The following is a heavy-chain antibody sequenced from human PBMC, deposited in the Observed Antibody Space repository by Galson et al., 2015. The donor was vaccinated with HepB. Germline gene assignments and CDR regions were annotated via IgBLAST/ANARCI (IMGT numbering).Heavy chain of an antibody. CDR3: ASTYCSSTSCLAFDI. V-gene: IGHV1-69*04. CDR1: GGTFSSYA. Sequence: SVKVSCKASGGTFSSYAISWVRQAPGQGLEWMGRIIPILGIANYAQKFQGRVTITADKSTSTAYMELSSLRSEDTAVYYCASTYCSSTSCLAFDIWGQGTMVTVSS. D-gene: IGHD2-2*01. J-gene: IGHJ3*02. CDR2: IIPILGIA.